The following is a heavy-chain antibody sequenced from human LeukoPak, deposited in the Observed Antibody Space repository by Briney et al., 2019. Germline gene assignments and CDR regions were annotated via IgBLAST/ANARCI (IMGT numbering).Heavy chain of an antibody. CDR3: ARGDDFWSGYYVWYFDY. D-gene: IGHD3-3*01. Sequence: PGGSLRLSCAASGFIFSSYWMSWVRQAPGKGLEWVANIKQDGSEKYYVDSVKGRFTISRDNAKNSLYLQMNSLRAEDTAVYYCARGDDFWSGYYVWYFDYWGQGTLVTVSS. CDR1: GFIFSSYW. J-gene: IGHJ4*02. CDR2: IKQDGSEK. V-gene: IGHV3-7*01.